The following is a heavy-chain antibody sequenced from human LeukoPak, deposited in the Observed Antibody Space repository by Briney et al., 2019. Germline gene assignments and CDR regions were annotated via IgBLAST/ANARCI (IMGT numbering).Heavy chain of an antibody. D-gene: IGHD3-22*01. CDR3: AREYYYDSSGSMPLFDY. J-gene: IGHJ4*02. CDR2: ISGSGGST. Sequence: GGSLRLSCAASGFTFSSYAMSWVRQAPGKGLEWVSAISGSGGSTYYADSVKGRFTISRDNSKNTLYLQMNSLRAEDTAVYYCAREYYYDSSGSMPLFDYWGQGTLVTVSS. CDR1: GFTFSSYA. V-gene: IGHV3-23*01.